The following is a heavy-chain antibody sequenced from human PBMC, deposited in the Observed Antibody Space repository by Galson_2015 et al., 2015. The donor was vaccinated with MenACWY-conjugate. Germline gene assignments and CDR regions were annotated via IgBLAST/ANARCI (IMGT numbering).Heavy chain of an antibody. V-gene: IGHV3-23*01. CDR3: AKTRGASFYFDS. J-gene: IGHJ4*02. D-gene: IGHD1-26*01. CDR1: GFTFSSYA. Sequence: SLRLSCAASGFTFSSYAVSWVRRAPGKGLEWVSAITAGPITPYYIASVKGRFTISRDNSKNTLFLQMNSLRAEDTAVFYCAKTRGASFYFDSWGQGTLVTVSS. CDR2: ITAGPITP.